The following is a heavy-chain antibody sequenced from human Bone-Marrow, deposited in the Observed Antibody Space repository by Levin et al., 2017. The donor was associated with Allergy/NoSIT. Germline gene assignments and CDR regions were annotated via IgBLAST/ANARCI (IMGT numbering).Heavy chain of an antibody. CDR3: ASWAMFYYDGSDFDYFYYGMDV. CDR2: ISGGSSRI. CDR1: GLSFSNYD. Sequence: SCAASGLSFSNYDMNWVRQAPGKGLEWVSSISGGSSRIYYADSVKCRFTISRDNAKNSLYLQMNSLRVEDTAVYYCASWAMFYYDGSDFDYFYYGMDVWGQGTTVTVSS. D-gene: IGHD3-16*01. V-gene: IGHV3-21*06. J-gene: IGHJ6*02.